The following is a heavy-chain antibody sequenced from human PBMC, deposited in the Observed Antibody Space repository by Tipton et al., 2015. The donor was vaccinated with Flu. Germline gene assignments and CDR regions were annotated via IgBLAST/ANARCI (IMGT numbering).Heavy chain of an antibody. V-gene: IGHV3-74*01. CDR3: ARGAKYSSSEFQH. Sequence: SLRLSCAASGFTFSSYWMHWVRQAPGKGLVWVSRINSDGSSTSYADSVKGRFTISRDNAKNTLYLQMNSLRAGDTAVYYCARGAKYSSSEFQHWGQGTLVTVSS. D-gene: IGHD6-6*01. J-gene: IGHJ1*01. CDR1: GFTFSSYW. CDR2: INSDGSST.